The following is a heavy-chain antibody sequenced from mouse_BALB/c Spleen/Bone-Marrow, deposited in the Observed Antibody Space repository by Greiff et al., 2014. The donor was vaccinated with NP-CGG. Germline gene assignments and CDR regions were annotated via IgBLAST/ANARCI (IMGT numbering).Heavy chain of an antibody. CDR1: GYAFSVYW. CDR3: ARGGISVDY. J-gene: IGHJ2*01. CDR2: IYTGDGDT. Sequence: VQLQQSGAELVRPGSSVKISCKASGYAFSVYWMNWVKQRPGQGLEWIGQIYTGDGDTNYNGKFKGRATLDADKSSNTAYMQLSSLTSEDSAVYFCARGGISVDYWGQGTTLTVSS. V-gene: IGHV1-80*01.